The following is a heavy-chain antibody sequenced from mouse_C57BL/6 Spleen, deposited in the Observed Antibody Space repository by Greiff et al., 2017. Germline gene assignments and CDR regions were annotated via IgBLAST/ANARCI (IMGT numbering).Heavy chain of an antibody. CDR3: ARPDGYYEGYFDV. J-gene: IGHJ1*03. D-gene: IGHD2-3*01. Sequence: EVNVVESGGGLVKPGGSLKLSCAASGFTFSDYGMHWVRQAPEKGLEWVAYISSGSSTIYYADTVKGRFTISRDNAKNTLFLQMTSLRSEDTAMYYCARPDGYYEGYFDVWGTGTTVTVSS. V-gene: IGHV5-17*01. CDR2: ISSGSSTI. CDR1: GFTFSDYG.